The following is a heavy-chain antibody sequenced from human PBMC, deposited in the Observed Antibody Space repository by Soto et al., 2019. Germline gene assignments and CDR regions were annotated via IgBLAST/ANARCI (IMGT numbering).Heavy chain of an antibody. CDR2: ISTYNGDT. D-gene: IGHD2-21*01. CDR3: ARAGASSYYYYGMDV. CDR1: GYTFSTSG. Sequence: QVQLVQSGAEVRKPGASVKVSCKASGYTFSTSGMSWLRQAPGQGLEWMGWISTYNGDTNDAPKFQDRVTMTSDTSTSTVYMERRSLRSDDAAVYYCARAGASSYYYYGMDVWGQGTRVTVSS. J-gene: IGHJ6*02. V-gene: IGHV1-18*01.